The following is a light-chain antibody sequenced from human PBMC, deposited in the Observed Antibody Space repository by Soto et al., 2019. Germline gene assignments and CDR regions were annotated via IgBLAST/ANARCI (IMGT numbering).Light chain of an antibody. V-gene: IGKV3-20*01. CDR3: QHYGTSLCT. CDR2: GAS. Sequence: EIMLTQAPGTLSLSPGERATLSCRASQSVSSSFLAWYQQKPGQAPRLLIYGASIRATGIPDRFSGSGSGSEFTLTISRLEPEDFAMYLCQHYGTSLCTFGQGTKVEIK. CDR1: QSVSSSF. J-gene: IGKJ1*01.